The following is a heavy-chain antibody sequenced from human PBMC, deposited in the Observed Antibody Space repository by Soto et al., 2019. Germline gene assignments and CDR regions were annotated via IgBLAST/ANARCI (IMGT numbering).Heavy chain of an antibody. CDR3: AKDLIVVVLAATGY. D-gene: IGHD2-15*01. Sequence: GGSLRLSCAASGFTFSSYAMSWVRQAPGKGLEWVSAISGSGGSTYYADSVKGRFTISRDNSKNTLYLQMNSLRAEDTAVYYCAKDLIVVVLAATGYWGQGPLVTVSS. J-gene: IGHJ4*02. V-gene: IGHV3-23*01. CDR1: GFTFSSYA. CDR2: ISGSGGST.